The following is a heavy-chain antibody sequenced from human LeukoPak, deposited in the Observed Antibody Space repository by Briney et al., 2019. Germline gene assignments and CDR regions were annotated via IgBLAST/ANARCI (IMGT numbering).Heavy chain of an antibody. CDR2: ISSRGNTT. Sequence: GGSLRLSCAASGFIFSSYAMSWVRQAPGQGLEWVAAISSRGNTTYYADSVKGRFTISRDNSNNTVYLHMNSVGAEDTAIYSCANPFNRGGKWVTRWGQGTLVSVSS. V-gene: IGHV3-23*01. CDR1: GFIFSSYA. CDR3: ANPFNRGGKWVTR. J-gene: IGHJ1*01. D-gene: IGHD1-26*01.